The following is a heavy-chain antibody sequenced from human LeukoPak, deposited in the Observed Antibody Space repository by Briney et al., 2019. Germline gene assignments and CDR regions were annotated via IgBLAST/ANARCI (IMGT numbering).Heavy chain of an antibody. V-gene: IGHV1-18*01. CDR1: GYTFTSHD. J-gene: IGHJ6*03. D-gene: IGHD6-6*01. CDR3: ATLKRSITARHYYYYYMDV. CDR2: ISAYNGNT. Sequence: ASVKVSCKASGYTFTSHDINWVRQAPGQGLEWMGWISAYNGNTNYAQKLQGRVTITPDTSPSTAYMELRSLRSDDTAVYYCATLKRSITARHYYYYYMDVWGKGTTVTVSS.